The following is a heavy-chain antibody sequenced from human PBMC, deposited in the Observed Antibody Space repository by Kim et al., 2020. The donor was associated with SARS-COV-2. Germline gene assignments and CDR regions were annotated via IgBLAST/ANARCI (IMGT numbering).Heavy chain of an antibody. CDR3: ARSGGSSSWYYRWFDP. D-gene: IGHD6-13*01. CDR1: GFTFSSYA. V-gene: IGHV3-64*01. CDR2: ISSNGGST. Sequence: GGSLRLSCAASGFTFSSYAMHWVRQAPGKGLEYVSAISSNGGSTYYANSVKGRFTISRDNSKNTLYLQMGSLRAEDMAVYYCARSGGSSSWYYRWFDPWGQGTLVTVSS. J-gene: IGHJ5*01.